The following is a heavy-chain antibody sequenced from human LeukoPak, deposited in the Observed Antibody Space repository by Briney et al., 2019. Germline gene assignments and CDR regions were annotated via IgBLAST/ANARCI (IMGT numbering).Heavy chain of an antibody. D-gene: IGHD6-19*01. CDR2: IWSDGSND. CDR1: GFNFGSDA. J-gene: IGHJ4*02. CDR3: ARDPSGSGWSLSD. V-gene: IGHV3-33*01. Sequence: PGGPLRLFCTASGFNFGSDAMHWVRQAPGKGLEWVAFIWSDGSNDHYADSVKGRFTISRDNSKNTVCLQMNSLRVEDTAVYYCARDPSGSGWSLSDWGQGTPVTVSS.